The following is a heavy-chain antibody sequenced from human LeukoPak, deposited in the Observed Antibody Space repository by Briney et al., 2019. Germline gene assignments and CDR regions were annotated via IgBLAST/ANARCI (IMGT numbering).Heavy chain of an antibody. D-gene: IGHD2-15*01. J-gene: IGHJ4*02. Sequence: SVKVSCKASGYTFNNYGISWVRQAPGQGLEWTAWISTYNGNTNYAQNLQGRVTVTTDTSTSTAYMELRSLKSDDTAVYYCARGGYCNGANCYPFVYWGQGTLVTVSS. V-gene: IGHV1-18*01. CDR3: ARGGYCNGANCYPFVY. CDR1: GYTFNNYG. CDR2: ISTYNGNT.